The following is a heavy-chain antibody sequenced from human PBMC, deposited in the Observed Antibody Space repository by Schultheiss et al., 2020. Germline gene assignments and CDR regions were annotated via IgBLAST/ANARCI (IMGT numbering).Heavy chain of an antibody. D-gene: IGHD3-10*01. CDR3: ARQTGSAYYYGLDV. Sequence: SETLSLTCTVSGGSISSSSYYWGWIRQPPGKGLEWIGSIYYSGSTYYNPSLKSRVTISVDTSKNQFSLKLSSVTAADTAVYYCARQTGSAYYYGLDVWGQGTTVTVS. CDR2: IYYSGST. J-gene: IGHJ6*02. V-gene: IGHV4-39*01. CDR1: GGSISSSSYY.